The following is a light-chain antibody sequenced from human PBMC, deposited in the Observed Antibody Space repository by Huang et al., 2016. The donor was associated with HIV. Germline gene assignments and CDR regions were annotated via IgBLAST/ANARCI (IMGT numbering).Light chain of an antibody. CDR1: PSISSW. CDR2: KAS. V-gene: IGKV1-5*03. CDR3: QQYDSYSYT. Sequence: DIQMTQSPSTLSASVGDRVTITCRASPSISSWLALYQQKPGKPPSLLIYKASTLQSGVPTRFSGSGSETEFTLTISGLQPDDFATYYCQQYDSYSYTFGQGTKLEIK. J-gene: IGKJ2*01.